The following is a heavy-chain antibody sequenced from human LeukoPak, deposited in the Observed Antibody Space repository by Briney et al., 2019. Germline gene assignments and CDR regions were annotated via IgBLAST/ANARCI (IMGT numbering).Heavy chain of an antibody. V-gene: IGHV1-18*01. Sequence: GASVKVSCKASGYTFTSYGISWVRQAPGQGLEWMGWISAYNGNTNYAQKLQGRVTMTTDTSTSTAYMELRSLRSDDTAVYYCAREVGSSGSWVYFDYWGQGTLVTVSS. D-gene: IGHD6-13*01. CDR3: AREVGSSGSWVYFDY. CDR1: GYTFTSYG. J-gene: IGHJ4*02. CDR2: ISAYNGNT.